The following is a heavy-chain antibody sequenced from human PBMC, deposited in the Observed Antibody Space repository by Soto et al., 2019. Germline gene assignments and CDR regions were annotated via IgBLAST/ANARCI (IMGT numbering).Heavy chain of an antibody. D-gene: IGHD3-22*01. J-gene: IGHJ1*01. V-gene: IGHV4-31*03. Sequence: SETLSLTCTVSGGSITSGGYYWSWVRQHPGKGLECLGYIYYSGSTSYNPSLKSRVSISVDTSKSQFSLRLSSVTAADTAMYYCATNGGYYDSSGPKYFQYWGQGTLVTVSS. CDR1: GGSITSGGYY. CDR3: ATNGGYYDSSGPKYFQY. CDR2: IYYSGST.